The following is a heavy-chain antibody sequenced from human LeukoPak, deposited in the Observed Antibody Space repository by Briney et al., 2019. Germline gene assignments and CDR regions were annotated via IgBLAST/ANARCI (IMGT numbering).Heavy chain of an antibody. V-gene: IGHV3-30-3*01. J-gene: IGHJ4*02. CDR3: ARAVGYYDSSGYSPSDY. Sequence: GRSLRLSCAASGFTFSSYAMHWVRQAPGKGLEWVAVISYDGSNKYYADSVKGRFTISRDNSKNTLYLQMNSLRAEDTAVYYCARAVGYYDSSGYSPSDYWGQGTLVTVSS. D-gene: IGHD3-22*01. CDR2: ISYDGSNK. CDR1: GFTFSSYA.